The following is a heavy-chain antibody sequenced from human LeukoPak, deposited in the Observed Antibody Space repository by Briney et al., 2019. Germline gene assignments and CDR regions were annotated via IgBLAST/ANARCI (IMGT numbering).Heavy chain of an antibody. CDR2: ITTSSIYI. CDR1: GFTFSSYS. Sequence: GESLRLSCTASGFTFSSYSMNWVRQAPGKGLEWVSSITTSSIYIYYADSVKGRFTVSRDNAKNSLYLQMNSLRSEDTAVYYCARGGEGPRLAGSFWGQGTLVTVSS. CDR3: ARGGEGPRLAGSF. D-gene: IGHD6-19*01. J-gene: IGHJ4*02. V-gene: IGHV3-21*04.